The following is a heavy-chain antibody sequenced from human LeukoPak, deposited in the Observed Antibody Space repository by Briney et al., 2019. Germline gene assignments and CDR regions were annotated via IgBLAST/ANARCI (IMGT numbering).Heavy chain of an antibody. V-gene: IGHV3-21*04. CDR2: ISSSSSYI. CDR1: GFTFSSYS. CDR3: AKWGCSGGSCYPFDY. D-gene: IGHD2-15*01. J-gene: IGHJ4*02. Sequence: GGSLRLSCAASGFTFSSYSMNWVRQAPGKGLEWVSSISSSSSYIYYADSVKGRFTISRDNAKNSLYLQMNSLRAEDTAIYYCAKWGCSGGSCYPFDYWGQGTLVTVSS.